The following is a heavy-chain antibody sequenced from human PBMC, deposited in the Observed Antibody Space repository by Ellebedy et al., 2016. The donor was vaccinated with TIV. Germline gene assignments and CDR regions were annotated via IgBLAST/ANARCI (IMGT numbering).Heavy chain of an antibody. V-gene: IGHV3-23*01. J-gene: IGHJ4*02. CDR1: GFTFRSSA. CDR2: ISNSGGNT. Sequence: GESLKISCVASGFTFRSSAMSWIRQAPGKGLQWVSGISNSGGNTYYADSVRGRFTISRDNSKNTLYLQMNSLRAEDTAVYYCANDRYCSGGSCYWVDYWGQGTLVTVSS. D-gene: IGHD2-15*01. CDR3: ANDRYCSGGSCYWVDY.